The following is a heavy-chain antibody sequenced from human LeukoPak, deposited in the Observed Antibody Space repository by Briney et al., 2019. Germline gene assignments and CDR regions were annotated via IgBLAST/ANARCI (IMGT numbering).Heavy chain of an antibody. CDR2: IWYDEITK. D-gene: IGHD3-9*01. CDR1: GFTFRSYG. CDR3: AKFGDILTGYPYYFDY. J-gene: IGHJ4*02. V-gene: IGHV3-33*03. Sequence: GGSLRLSCVASGFTFRSYGIHWVRQAPGKGLEWLAFIWYDEITKNYADSVKGRFTISRDTSKNTLYLQMNSLRAEGTAVYYCAKFGDILTGYPYYFDYWGQGTLVTVSS.